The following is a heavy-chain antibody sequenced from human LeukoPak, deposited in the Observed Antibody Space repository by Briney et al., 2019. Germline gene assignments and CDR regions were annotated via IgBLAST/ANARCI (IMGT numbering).Heavy chain of an antibody. D-gene: IGHD6-13*01. J-gene: IGHJ4*02. CDR3: ARLAKSSSWYGPYYFDY. Sequence: KPSETLSLTCTVSGGSISSYYWSWIRQPPGKGLEWIGNIFHSGSTNYNPSLKSRVTISVDTSKNQFSLKLSSVTAADTAVYYCARLAKSSSWYGPYYFDYWGQGTLVTVSS. V-gene: IGHV4-59*12. CDR1: GGSISSYY. CDR2: IFHSGST.